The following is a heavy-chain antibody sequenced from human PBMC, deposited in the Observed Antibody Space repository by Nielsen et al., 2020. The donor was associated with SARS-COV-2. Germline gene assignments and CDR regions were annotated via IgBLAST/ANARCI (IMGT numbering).Heavy chain of an antibody. V-gene: IGHV1-3*01. Sequence: ASVKVSCKASGYTFTSYAMHWVRQAPGQRLEWMGWINAGNGNTKYSQKFQGRVTITRDTSASTAYMELSSLRSEDTAVYYCARSHIVVVTAIRGYFQHWGQGTLVTVSS. CDR1: GYTFTSYA. J-gene: IGHJ1*01. CDR3: ARSHIVVVTAIRGYFQH. CDR2: INAGNGNT. D-gene: IGHD2-21*02.